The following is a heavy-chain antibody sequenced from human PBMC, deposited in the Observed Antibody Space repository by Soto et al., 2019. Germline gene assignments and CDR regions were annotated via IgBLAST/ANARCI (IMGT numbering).Heavy chain of an antibody. J-gene: IGHJ4*02. Sequence: PGGSLRLSCAASGFTFSSYAMSWVRQAPGKGLEWVSAISGSGGSTYYADSVKGRFTISRDNSKNTLYLQMNSLRAEDTAVYYCAKDTYYYGSVTGFDYWGQGTLVTVPQ. D-gene: IGHD3-10*01. CDR3: AKDTYYYGSVTGFDY. CDR2: ISGSGGST. V-gene: IGHV3-23*01. CDR1: GFTFSSYA.